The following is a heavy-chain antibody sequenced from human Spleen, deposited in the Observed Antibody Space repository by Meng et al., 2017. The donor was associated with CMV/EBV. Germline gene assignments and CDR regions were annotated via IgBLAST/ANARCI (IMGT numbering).Heavy chain of an antibody. V-gene: IGHV3-21*01. D-gene: IGHD3-9*01. J-gene: IGHJ6*02. Sequence: GESLKISCAASGFSFSSHVMSWVRQAPGKGLEWVSSISSSSSYIYYADSVKGRFTISRDNAKNSLYLQMNSLRAEDTAVYYCARDRSHYDILTGYYRTDYGMDVWGQGTTVTVSS. CDR1: GFSFSSHV. CDR2: ISSSSSYI. CDR3: ARDRSHYDILTGYYRTDYGMDV.